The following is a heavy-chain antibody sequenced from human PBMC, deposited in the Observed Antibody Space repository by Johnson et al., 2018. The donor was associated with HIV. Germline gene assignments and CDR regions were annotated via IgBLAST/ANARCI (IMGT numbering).Heavy chain of an antibody. CDR3: ARDDIRDGKSFDI. V-gene: IGHV3-23*04. Sequence: VQLVESGGGLVQPGGSLRLSCAASGFTFSSYAMSWVRQAPGKGLEWVSAISGSGGSTYYADSVTGRFTISRDNSKNTLYLQMNSLRAEDTAVYYCARDDIRDGKSFDIWGQGTMVTVSS. J-gene: IGHJ3*02. CDR2: ISGSGGST. CDR1: GFTFSSYA.